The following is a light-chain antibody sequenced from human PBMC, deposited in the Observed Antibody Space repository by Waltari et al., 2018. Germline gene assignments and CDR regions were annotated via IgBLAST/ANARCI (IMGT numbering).Light chain of an antibody. CDR1: QSISSW. J-gene: IGKJ1*01. V-gene: IGKV1-5*03. Sequence: IRMTQSPGTLAAAVRGRVIITCRATQSISSWLAWFQQKPGKAPKLLIYQASTLESDVPSRFSGSGSGSEFTLTISSLQPDDFAIYHCQQYDSYPRTFGQGTKVEVK. CDR2: QAS. CDR3: QQYDSYPRT.